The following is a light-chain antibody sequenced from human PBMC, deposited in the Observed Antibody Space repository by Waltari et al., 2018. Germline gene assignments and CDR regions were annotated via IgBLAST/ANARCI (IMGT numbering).Light chain of an antibody. CDR3: MQGKDLPLT. J-gene: IGKJ4*01. Sequence: DIQMTQSPSTLSASVGDRVTITCRASQSISSWLAWYQQKPGKAPKLLIYDASSLESGVPSRFSGSGSGTEFTLKISRVEADDVGVYFCMQGKDLPLTFGGGTKVDI. CDR2: DAS. CDR1: QSISSW. V-gene: IGKV1-5*01.